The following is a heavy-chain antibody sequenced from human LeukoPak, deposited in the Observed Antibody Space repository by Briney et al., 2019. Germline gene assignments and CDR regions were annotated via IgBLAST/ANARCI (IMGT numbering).Heavy chain of an antibody. CDR3: ARAPAGYCSSTSCPHFDY. CDR2: INHSGST. V-gene: IGHV4-34*01. J-gene: IGHJ4*02. CDR1: GGSFSGYY. D-gene: IGHD2-2*03. Sequence: PSETLSLTCAVYGGSFSGYYWSWIRQPPGKGLEWIGEINHSGSTNYNPSLKSRVTISVDTSKNQFSLKLGSVTAADTAVYYCARAPAGYCSSTSCPHFDYWGQGTLVTVSS.